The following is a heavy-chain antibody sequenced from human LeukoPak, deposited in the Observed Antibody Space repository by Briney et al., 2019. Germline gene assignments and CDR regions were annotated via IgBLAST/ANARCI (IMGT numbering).Heavy chain of an antibody. Sequence: PSETLSLTCAVYGGSFSGYYWSWIRQPPGKGLEWIGEINHSGSTNYNPSLKSRVTISVDTSKNQFSLKLSSVTAADTAVYYCARGRRATIIVVVTSIAFDIWGQGTMVTVSS. CDR2: INHSGST. CDR3: ARGRRATIIVVVTSIAFDI. CDR1: GGSFSGYY. J-gene: IGHJ3*02. D-gene: IGHD3-22*01. V-gene: IGHV4-34*01.